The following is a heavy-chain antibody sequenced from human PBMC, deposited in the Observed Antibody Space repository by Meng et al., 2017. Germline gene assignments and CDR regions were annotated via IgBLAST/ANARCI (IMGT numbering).Heavy chain of an antibody. J-gene: IGHJ3*02. CDR2: ISYDGSNK. CDR1: GFTFSSYA. Sequence: GESLKISCAASGFTFSSYAMHWVRQAPGKGLEWVAVISYDGSNKYYADSVKGRFTISRDNSKNTLYLQMNSLRAEDTAVYYWATNWRVDAFDIWGQGTMVTVSS. D-gene: IGHD1-1*01. CDR3: ATNWRVDAFDI. V-gene: IGHV3-30*01.